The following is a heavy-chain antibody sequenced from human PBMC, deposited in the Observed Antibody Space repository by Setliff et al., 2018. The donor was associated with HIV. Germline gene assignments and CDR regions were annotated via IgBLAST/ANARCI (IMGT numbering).Heavy chain of an antibody. Sequence: SSETLSLTCTVSGGSISRYYWSWIRQPAGKGLEWIGRIYPSGNINYNPSLRSRVTISVDTSKNQFSLRLSSVTAADTAVYYCAREGFYNSYYYYMDVWGIGTTVTVSS. V-gene: IGHV4-4*07. CDR3: AREGFYNSYYYYMDV. CDR2: IYPSGNI. D-gene: IGHD2-2*02. CDR1: GGSISRYY. J-gene: IGHJ6*03.